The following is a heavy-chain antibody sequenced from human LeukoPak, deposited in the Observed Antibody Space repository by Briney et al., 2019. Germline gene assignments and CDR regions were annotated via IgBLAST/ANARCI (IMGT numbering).Heavy chain of an antibody. V-gene: IGHV3-53*01. CDR1: GFTFSSYG. CDR3: ARDFQGPVGY. Sequence: GGSLRLSCAASGFTFSSYGMHWVRQAPGKGLEWVSGIYSGGDTYYVDSVKGRFTISRDSSKNTLYLQMNSLRAEDTAVYYCARDFQGPVGYWGQGTLVTVSS. D-gene: IGHD3-16*01. J-gene: IGHJ4*02. CDR2: IYSGGDT.